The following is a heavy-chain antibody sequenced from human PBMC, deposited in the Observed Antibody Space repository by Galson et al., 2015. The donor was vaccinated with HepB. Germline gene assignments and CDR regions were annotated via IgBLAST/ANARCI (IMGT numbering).Heavy chain of an antibody. Sequence: SLRLSCAASGFTFSSYAMNWVRQAPWKGLEWVSAISGSGGSTYYADSVRGRFTISRDNSKNTLYLQMNSLRAEDTAVYYCAKDPLTAVAGGVGYYFDYWGQGTLVTVSS. CDR3: AKDPLTAVAGGVGYYFDY. J-gene: IGHJ4*02. CDR2: ISGSGGST. V-gene: IGHV3-23*01. CDR1: GFTFSSYA. D-gene: IGHD6-19*01.